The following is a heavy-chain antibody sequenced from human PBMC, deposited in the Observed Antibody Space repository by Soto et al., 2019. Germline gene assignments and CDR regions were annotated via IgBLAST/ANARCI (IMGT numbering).Heavy chain of an antibody. Sequence: QVHLVQPGAEVKETGASVKVSCRASGYTFASYGISWVRRAPGHGLEWMGWITFYNGKIHSGPNFQGRVTMTTDRATNTAYIELRSLTADATAVYYCAVVVYGTGSVPTSLDNWGQGALVTVSS. D-gene: IGHD3-10*01. CDR3: AVVVYGTGSVPTSLDN. V-gene: IGHV1-18*04. CDR2: ITFYNGKI. CDR1: GYTFASYG. J-gene: IGHJ4*02.